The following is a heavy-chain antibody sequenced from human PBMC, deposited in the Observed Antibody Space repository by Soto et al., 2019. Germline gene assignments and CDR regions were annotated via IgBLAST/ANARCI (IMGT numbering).Heavy chain of an antibody. CDR3: ARGRVLRYFDWSAPFDY. D-gene: IGHD3-9*01. CDR2: IYYSGST. V-gene: IGHV4-39*07. J-gene: IGHJ4*02. CDR1: GGSISSSSYY. Sequence: SETLSLTCTVSGGSISSSSYYWGWLRQPPGKGLEWIGSIYYSGSTNYNPSLKSRVTISVDTSKNQFSLKLSSVTAADTAVYYCARGRVLRYFDWSAPFDYWGQGTLVTVSS.